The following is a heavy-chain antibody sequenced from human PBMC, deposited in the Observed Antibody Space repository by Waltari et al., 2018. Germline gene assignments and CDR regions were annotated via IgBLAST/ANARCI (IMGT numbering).Heavy chain of an antibody. D-gene: IGHD3-16*02. CDR2: IKKDGSEI. Sequence: EVQLVESGGGLVQPGGSLRLSCVVSGFDFSNFGMIWARQAPGKGLEWVANIKKDGSEIHYVDSVKGRFTISRDNAKKSVYLQMNSLRVEDTAVYFCVRVGEENSNSQYRWFDAWGQGSLVTVSS. CDR1: GFDFSNFG. CDR3: VRVGEENSNSQYRWFDA. V-gene: IGHV3-7*01. J-gene: IGHJ5*02.